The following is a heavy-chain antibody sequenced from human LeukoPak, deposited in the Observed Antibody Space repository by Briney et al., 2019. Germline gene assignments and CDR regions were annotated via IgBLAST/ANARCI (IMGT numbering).Heavy chain of an antibody. CDR1: GGSISSYY. J-gene: IGHJ4*02. V-gene: IGHV4-59*01. CDR3: ARGDRTIFGVISFDY. Sequence: SETLSLTCTVSGGSISSYYWSWIRQPPGKGLEWIGYIYYSGSTNYNPSLKSRVTISVDTSKNQFSLKLSSVTAADTAVYYCARGDRTIFGVISFDYWGQGTLVTVSS. CDR2: IYYSGST. D-gene: IGHD3-3*01.